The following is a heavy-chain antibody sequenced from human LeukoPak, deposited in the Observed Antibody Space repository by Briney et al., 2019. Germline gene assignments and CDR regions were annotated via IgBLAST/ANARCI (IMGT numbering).Heavy chain of an antibody. CDR3: ARDNRMTTVKEGAFDI. D-gene: IGHD4-11*01. CDR2: ISYDGSNK. J-gene: IGHJ3*02. Sequence: GGSLRLSCAASGFTFSSYAMHWVRQAPGKGLEWVAVISYDGSNKYYADSVKGRFTISRDNSKNTLYLQMNSLRAEDTAVYYCARDNRMTTVKEGAFDIWGQGTMVTVSS. V-gene: IGHV3-30-3*01. CDR1: GFTFSSYA.